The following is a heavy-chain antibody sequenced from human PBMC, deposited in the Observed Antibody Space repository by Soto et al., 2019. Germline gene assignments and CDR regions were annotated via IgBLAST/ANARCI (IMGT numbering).Heavy chain of an antibody. V-gene: IGHV4-59*01. CDR2: IYYSGST. Sequence: QVQLQESGPGLVKPSETLSLTCTVSGGSISSYYWSWIRQPPGKGLEWIGYIYYSGSTNYNPSLTRRVTISVDTSKNQFSLKLSSVPAADTAVYYCARDRQLGHYYYCGMDVWGQGTTVTVSS. D-gene: IGHD6-6*01. J-gene: IGHJ6*02. CDR1: GGSISSYY. CDR3: ARDRQLGHYYYCGMDV.